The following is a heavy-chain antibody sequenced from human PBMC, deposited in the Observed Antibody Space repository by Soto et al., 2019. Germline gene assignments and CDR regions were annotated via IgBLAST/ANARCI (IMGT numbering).Heavy chain of an antibody. D-gene: IGHD6-13*01. J-gene: IGHJ6*03. CDR2: ISAYNGNT. Sequence: PEGSVKVSCKASGYAFTSYGIRWVRQAPGQGLEWMGWISAYNGNTNYAQKLQGRVTMTTDTSTSTAYMELRSLRSDDTAVYYCARGSFGSSWPSRRAHYYYMDVWGKGTTVTVSS. CDR3: ARGSFGSSWPSRRAHYYYMDV. V-gene: IGHV1-18*01. CDR1: GYAFTSYG.